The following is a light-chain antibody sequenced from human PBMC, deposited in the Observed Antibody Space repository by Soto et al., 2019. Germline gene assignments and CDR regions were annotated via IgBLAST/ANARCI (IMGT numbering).Light chain of an antibody. CDR1: QSISSW. CDR3: QQYDNYPYT. Sequence: DIQMTQSPSTLSASVGDRVTITCRASQSISSWVAWYQQKPGKAPMILIYKASSLESVVPSRFSGSGSVTEFTLIISSLQPDDLATYYCQQYDNYPYTFGQGSKLEIK. CDR2: KAS. V-gene: IGKV1-5*03. J-gene: IGKJ2*01.